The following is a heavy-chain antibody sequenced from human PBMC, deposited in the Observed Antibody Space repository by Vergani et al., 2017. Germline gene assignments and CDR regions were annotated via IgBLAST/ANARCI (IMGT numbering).Heavy chain of an antibody. D-gene: IGHD3-9*01. CDR2: ISSSSSYT. CDR1: GFTFSDYY. Sequence: VQLLESGGGLVQPGGSLRLSCAASGFTFSDYYMSWIRQAPGKGLEWVSYISSSSSYTNYADSVKGRFTISRDNAKNSLYLQMNSLRAEDTAVYYCARVDMDYDILTYXFDYWGQGTLVTVSS. J-gene: IGHJ4*02. CDR3: ARVDMDYDILTYXFDY. V-gene: IGHV3-11*03.